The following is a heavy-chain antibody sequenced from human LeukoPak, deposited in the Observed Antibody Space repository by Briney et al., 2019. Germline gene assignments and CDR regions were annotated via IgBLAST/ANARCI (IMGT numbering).Heavy chain of an antibody. Sequence: GGSLRLSCVTSGFTFSAHYMEWVRQAPGKGLEWVARSRDKGNSYSTAYAASVTGRFTLSRDDSKNSLYLQMNSLRTEDTAVYYCATSKTTATSGLDYWGQGTLVTVSS. CDR3: ATSKTTATSGLDY. D-gene: IGHD4-11*01. CDR1: GFTFSAHY. CDR2: SRDKGNSYST. V-gene: IGHV3-72*01. J-gene: IGHJ4*02.